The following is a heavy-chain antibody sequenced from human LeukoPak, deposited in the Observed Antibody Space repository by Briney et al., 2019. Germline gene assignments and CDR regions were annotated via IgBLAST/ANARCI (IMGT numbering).Heavy chain of an antibody. J-gene: IGHJ3*01. CDR3: VRCTFVLHKRCSAFDV. CDR1: GFTFSSYS. CDR2: ISSSSSYI. V-gene: IGHV3-21*01. D-gene: IGHD1-1*01. Sequence: PGGSLRLSCAASGFTFSSYSMDWVRQAPGKGLEWVSSISSSSSYIYYADSVKGRFTISRDNAKNSLLLQMNSLRAEDTAVYYCVRCTFVLHKRCSAFDVWGQGTMVTVSA.